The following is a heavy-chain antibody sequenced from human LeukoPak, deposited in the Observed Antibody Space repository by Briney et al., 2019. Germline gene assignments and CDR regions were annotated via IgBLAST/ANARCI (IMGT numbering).Heavy chain of an antibody. V-gene: IGHV4-61*08. CDR3: VRGEPAFSSGWYTYYFDY. D-gene: IGHD6-19*01. J-gene: IGHJ4*02. Sequence: SQTLSLTCTVSGGSISSGGYYWSWIRQPPGKGLEWIGYIYYSGSTNYNPSLKSRVIISLDTSKNQFSLKLSSVTAADTAVYYCVRGEPAFSSGWYTYYFDYWGRGTLVTVSS. CDR2: IYYSGST. CDR1: GGSISSGGYY.